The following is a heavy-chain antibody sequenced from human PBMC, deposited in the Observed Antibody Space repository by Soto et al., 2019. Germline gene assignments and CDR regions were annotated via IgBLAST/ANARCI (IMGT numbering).Heavy chain of an antibody. CDR3: ARGDGDRYAGNGYQGRH. Sequence: EVQLVESGGGLVQPGESLTLSCAASGFTFSSYWMHWVRQAPGKGLVWVSRIKSDGSGTYYADSVKGRLTISRDNAKNTLYLQMKSLRVEDTAVYCCARGDGDRYAGNGYQGRHWGQGTLVTVSS. J-gene: IGHJ4*02. CDR1: GFTFSSYW. CDR2: IKSDGSGT. D-gene: IGHD5-18*01. V-gene: IGHV3-74*01.